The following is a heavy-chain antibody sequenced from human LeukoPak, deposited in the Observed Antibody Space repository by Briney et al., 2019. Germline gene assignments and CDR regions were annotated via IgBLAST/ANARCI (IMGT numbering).Heavy chain of an antibody. Sequence: PGGSLRLSCAASGFTFSTYSMNWVRQAPGKGLEWVSSISSGSTYIYYADSVKGRFTISRDNTKNSLYLQMNSLRAEDTAVYYCARERLWNFDYWGQGTLVTVSS. CDR2: ISSGSTYI. D-gene: IGHD1-1*01. V-gene: IGHV3-21*01. CDR3: ARERLWNFDY. CDR1: GFTFSTYS. J-gene: IGHJ4*02.